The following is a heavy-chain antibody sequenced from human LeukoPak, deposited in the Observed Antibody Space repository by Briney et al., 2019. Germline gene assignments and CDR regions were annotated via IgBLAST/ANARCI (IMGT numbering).Heavy chain of an antibody. D-gene: IGHD6-13*01. CDR1: GGSFSGYY. CDR3: DIAAAGTDY. CDR2: INHSGGT. Sequence: PSGTLSLTCAVYGGSFSGYYWSWIRQPPGKGLEWIGEINHSGGTNYNPSLKSRVTISVDTSKNQFSLKLSSVTAADTAVYYCDIAAAGTDYWGQGTLVTVSS. V-gene: IGHV4-34*01. J-gene: IGHJ4*02.